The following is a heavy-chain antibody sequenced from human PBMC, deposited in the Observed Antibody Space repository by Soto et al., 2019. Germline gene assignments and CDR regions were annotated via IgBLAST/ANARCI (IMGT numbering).Heavy chain of an antibody. D-gene: IGHD2-21*02. V-gene: IGHV1-69*13. CDR3: AREYIVVVTANPRLGPYYYYGMDV. Sequence: ASVKVSCKASGGTFSSYAISWVRQAPGQGLEWMGGIIPIFGTANYAQKFQGRVTITADESTSTAYMELSSLRSEDTAVYYCAREYIVVVTANPRLGPYYYYGMDVWGQGTTVTVSS. CDR2: IIPIFGTA. J-gene: IGHJ6*02. CDR1: GGTFSSYA.